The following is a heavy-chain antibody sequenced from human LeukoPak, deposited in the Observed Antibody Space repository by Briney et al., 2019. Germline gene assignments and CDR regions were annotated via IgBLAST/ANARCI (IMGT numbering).Heavy chain of an antibody. CDR2: FDPEDGQK. CDR3: ATQVPAAKPGAFEI. D-gene: IGHD2-2*02. Sequence: ASVKVSCKVSGYSATQLSMHWVRQAPGKGLEWMGGFDPEDGQKIYAEKFQGRVTMTDYTSTDTAYMEVSGLRSDDTAVYFCATQVPAAKPGAFEIWGQGTMVTVSS. V-gene: IGHV1-24*01. CDR1: GYSATQLS. J-gene: IGHJ3*02.